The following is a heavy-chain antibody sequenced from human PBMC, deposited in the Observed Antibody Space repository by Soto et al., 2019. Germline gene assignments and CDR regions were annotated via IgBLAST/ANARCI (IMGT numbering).Heavy chain of an antibody. V-gene: IGHV3-23*01. D-gene: IGHD1-26*01. CDR3: AKVGIGGATRDKDY. Sequence: EVQLLESGGGLVQPGGSLRLSCAASGFTFSSYAMSWVRQAPGKGLEWVSAISGSGGSTYYADSVKGRFTISGDNSKNTLDLQMNSRRAEDTAVYYCAKVGIGGATRDKDYWGQGTLVTVS. CDR2: ISGSGGST. CDR1: GFTFSSYA. J-gene: IGHJ4*02.